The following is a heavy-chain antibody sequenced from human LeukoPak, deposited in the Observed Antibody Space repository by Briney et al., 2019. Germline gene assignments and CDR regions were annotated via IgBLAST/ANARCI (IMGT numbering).Heavy chain of an antibody. V-gene: IGHV4-61*02. CDR2: IYTTGRT. CDR3: AGRAEYFQH. CDR1: GGSISSGSYY. J-gene: IGHJ1*01. Sequence: PSETLSLTCTVSGGSISSGSYYWSWIRQPAGKGLEWIGRIYTTGRTNYNPSLKSRLTISVDTSKNQFSLKLSSVTAADTAVYYCAGRAEYFQHWGQGTLVTVSS.